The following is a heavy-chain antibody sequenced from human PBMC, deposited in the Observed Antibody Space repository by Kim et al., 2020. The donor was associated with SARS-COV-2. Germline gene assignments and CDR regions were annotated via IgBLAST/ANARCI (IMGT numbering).Heavy chain of an antibody. Sequence: NDNAMSVKGRITINPDTTKNQFSLQLNSVTPEDTAVYYCARIVGNTVDYWGQGTLVTVSS. V-gene: IGHV6-1*01. CDR2: N. CDR3: ARIVGNTVDY. D-gene: IGHD1-26*01. J-gene: IGHJ4*02.